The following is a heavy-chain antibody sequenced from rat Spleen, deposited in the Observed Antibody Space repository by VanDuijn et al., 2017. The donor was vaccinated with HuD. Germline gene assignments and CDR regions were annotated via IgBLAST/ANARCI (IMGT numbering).Heavy chain of an antibody. CDR3: TGGYHSSYMGFAY. D-gene: IGHD1-2*01. CDR1: GFTFSDYG. J-gene: IGHJ3*01. V-gene: IGHV5-29*01. CDR2: ISSDGGRN. Sequence: EVQLVESGGGLVQPGRSLKLSCAASGFTFSDYGMAWIRQAPTKGLEWVATISSDGGRNFYRDSVKGRFTISRDKAKGTLYLQMNSLRSEDTATYYCTGGYHSSYMGFAYWGQGTLVTVSS.